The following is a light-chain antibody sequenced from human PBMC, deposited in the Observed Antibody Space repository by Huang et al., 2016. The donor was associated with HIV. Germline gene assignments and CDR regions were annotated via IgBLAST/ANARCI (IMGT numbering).Light chain of an antibody. CDR1: QSVGSN. CDR2: AAS. Sequence: EIVMTQSPATLSVSPGERAPLSCRASQSVGSNLAWYQQRRGQAPRLLIYAASTRASGIPARFSCSGSGTEFTLTVSSLQSEDFAVYYCQQHNTWPRTFGQGTRV. V-gene: IGKV3-15*01. J-gene: IGKJ1*01. CDR3: QQHNTWPRT.